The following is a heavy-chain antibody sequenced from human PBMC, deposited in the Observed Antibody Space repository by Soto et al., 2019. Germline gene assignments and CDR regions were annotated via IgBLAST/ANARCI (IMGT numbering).Heavy chain of an antibody. CDR2: ISGGGGST. Sequence: EVQLLESGGGLVQPGGSLRLSCAASGFTFSSYAMSWVRQAPGKGLEWVSAISGGGGSTYYADSVKGRFTISRDNSKNTLYLQMNSLRAEDTAVYYCAKDGHYPLNFDYWGQGTLVTVSS. D-gene: IGHD3-3*01. CDR1: GFTFSSYA. J-gene: IGHJ4*02. CDR3: AKDGHYPLNFDY. V-gene: IGHV3-23*01.